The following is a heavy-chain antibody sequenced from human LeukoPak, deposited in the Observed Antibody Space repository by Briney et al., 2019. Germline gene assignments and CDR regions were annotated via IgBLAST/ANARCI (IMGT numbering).Heavy chain of an antibody. D-gene: IGHD1-26*01. CDR2: INHSGGT. CDR1: GGSFSGYY. J-gene: IGHJ4*02. Sequence: SETLSLTCAVYGGSFSGYYWSWIRQPPGKGLEWIGEINHSGGTNYNPSLKSRVTISVDTSKNQFSLKLSSVTAADTAVYYCARGGVVGPLRYWGQGTLVTVSS. CDR3: ARGGVVGPLRY. V-gene: IGHV4-34*01.